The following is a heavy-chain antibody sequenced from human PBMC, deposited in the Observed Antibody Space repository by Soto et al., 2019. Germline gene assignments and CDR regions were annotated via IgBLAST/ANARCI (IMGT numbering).Heavy chain of an antibody. CDR1: GFTFDDYG. D-gene: IGHD2-2*01. V-gene: IGHV3-20*01. Sequence: EVQLVESGGGVVRPGGSLRLSCAASGFTFDDYGMSWVRQAPGKGLEWVSGINWNGGSTGYADSVKGRFTISRDNAKNSLYLQMNSLIAEEPALYHCATYPPGYCSSTSCKSPYYYMDVWGKGNTVTVSS. CDR3: ATYPPGYCSSTSCKSPYYYMDV. CDR2: INWNGGST. J-gene: IGHJ6*03.